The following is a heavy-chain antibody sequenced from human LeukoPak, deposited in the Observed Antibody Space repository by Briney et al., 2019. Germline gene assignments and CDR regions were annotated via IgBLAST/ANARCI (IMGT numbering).Heavy chain of an antibody. CDR2: ISSDGNDK. Sequence: RGSLRLSCAAFGVTFSSYGMHWVRQAPGKGLEWVALISSDGNDKLYGDSVKGRFTISRDDSKSTLYLQMNSLRAEDTAVYYCTTKVIRGNSGDDYDDWGQGTLVTVSS. CDR1: GVTFSSYG. V-gene: IGHV3-30*03. J-gene: IGHJ4*02. D-gene: IGHD5-12*01. CDR3: TTKVIRGNSGDDYDD.